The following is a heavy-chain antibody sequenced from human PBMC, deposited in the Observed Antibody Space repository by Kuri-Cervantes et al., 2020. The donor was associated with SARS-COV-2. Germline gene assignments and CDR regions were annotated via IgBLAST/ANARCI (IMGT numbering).Heavy chain of an antibody. CDR1: GGTFSSYA. CDR2: IIPILGTA. CDR3: ARDQKLVSYPEWLLYDY. V-gene: IGHV1-69*04. Sequence: SVKVSFKASGGTFSSYAISWVRQAPGQGLEWMGRIIPILGTASYAQKFQGRVTITAYKYTSTAYMELSSLRSDDTAVYYCARDQKLVSYPEWLLYDYWGQGALVTVSS. J-gene: IGHJ4*02. D-gene: IGHD3-3*01.